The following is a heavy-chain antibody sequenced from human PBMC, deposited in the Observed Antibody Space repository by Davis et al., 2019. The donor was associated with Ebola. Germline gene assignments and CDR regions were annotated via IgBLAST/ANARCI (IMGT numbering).Heavy chain of an antibody. CDR2: ISSSSSYI. D-gene: IGHD2-2*01. J-gene: IGHJ6*04. V-gene: IGHV3-21*04. CDR1: GFIFRNYV. Sequence: PGGSLRLSCETSGFIFRNYVMSWVRQAPGKGLEWVSSISSSSSYIYYADSVKGRLTISRDNAKNSLYLQMNSLRAEDTAVYYCARVPVVPAEDGMDVWGKGTTVTVSS. CDR3: ARVPVVPAEDGMDV.